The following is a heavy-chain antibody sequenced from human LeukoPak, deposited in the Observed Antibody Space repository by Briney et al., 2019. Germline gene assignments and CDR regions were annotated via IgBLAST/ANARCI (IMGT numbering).Heavy chain of an antibody. Sequence: GASMKVSFKASGYSFIDFYIHWVRQAPGQGLEWVGWINPNNGGTNYAQKFQGGVTMTRDTSSNTAYMEVISDDPAVYYCARGGRYFFDYWGQGTLVTVSS. CDR2: INPNNGGT. V-gene: IGHV1-2*02. CDR1: GYSFIDFY. J-gene: IGHJ4*02. CDR3: ARGGRYFFDY. D-gene: IGHD3-16*01.